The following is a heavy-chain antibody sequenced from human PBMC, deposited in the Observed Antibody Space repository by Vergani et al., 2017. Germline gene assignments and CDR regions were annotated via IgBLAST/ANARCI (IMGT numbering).Heavy chain of an antibody. V-gene: IGHV4-4*03. CDR2: ICHTEDT. CDR3: TRQPKEGASGPPSVPT. D-gene: IGHD5-12*01. Sequence: QVQLQESGPGLVKPPGTLSLTCAVSGDSISSNNCWTWVRQPPGKGLEWIGEICHTEDTKYSPSLKSRVTVSVDESRNLFSLRLNSVTAADTAVYYCTRQPKEGASGPPSVPTWGQGISVIVSS. J-gene: IGHJ4*02. CDR1: GDSISSNNC.